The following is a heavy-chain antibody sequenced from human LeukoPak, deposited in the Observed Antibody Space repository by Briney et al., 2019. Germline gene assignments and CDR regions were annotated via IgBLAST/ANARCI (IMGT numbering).Heavy chain of an antibody. CDR3: ARARHCSSTSCYGGLDY. J-gene: IGHJ4*02. V-gene: IGHV4-38-2*02. CDR2: IYHSGST. Sequence: SETLSLTCTVSGYSISSGYYWGWIRQPPGKGLEWIGSIYHSGSTYYNPSLKSRVTISVDTSKNQFSLKLSSVTAADTAVYYCARARHCSSTSCYGGLDYWGQRTLVTVSS. D-gene: IGHD2-2*01. CDR1: GYSISSGYY.